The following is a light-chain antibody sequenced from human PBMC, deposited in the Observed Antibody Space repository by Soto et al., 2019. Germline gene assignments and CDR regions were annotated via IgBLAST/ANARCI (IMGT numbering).Light chain of an antibody. CDR1: QSISYY. Sequence: DIQMTQSPSSLSASVGDRVTITCRASQSISYYLNWYQQKQGRAPRLLIYSTSTLQSGVPSKFSGSASGTDFTLTISSLQPEDFATYYCQQSYSTPWTFGQGTKVDNK. J-gene: IGKJ1*01. V-gene: IGKV1-39*01. CDR2: STS. CDR3: QQSYSTPWT.